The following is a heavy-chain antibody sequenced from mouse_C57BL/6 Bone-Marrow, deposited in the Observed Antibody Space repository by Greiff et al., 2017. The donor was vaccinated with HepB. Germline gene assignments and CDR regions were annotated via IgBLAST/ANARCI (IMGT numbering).Heavy chain of an antibody. D-gene: IGHD2-1*01. V-gene: IGHV1-81*01. J-gene: IGHJ2*01. CDR3: ARHRSTMAHFDY. Sequence: VQLQQSGAELARPGASVKLSCKASGYTFTSYGISWVKQRTGQGLEWIGEIYPRSGNTYYNEKFKGKATLTADKSSSTAYMELRSLTSEDSAVYFCARHRSTMAHFDYWGQGTTLTVSS. CDR1: GYTFTSYG. CDR2: IYPRSGNT.